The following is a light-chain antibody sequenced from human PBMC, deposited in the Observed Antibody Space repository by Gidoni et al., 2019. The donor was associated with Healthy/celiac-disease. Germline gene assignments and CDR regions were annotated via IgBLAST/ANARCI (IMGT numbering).Light chain of an antibody. J-gene: IGLJ2*01. CDR2: GKN. V-gene: IGLV3-19*01. CDR1: SLRSYY. CDR3: NSRDSSGNHVV. Sequence: SSELTQDPAVAVAVGQTVRITCQGDSLRSYYASWYQQKPGQAPVLVIYGKNNRPSGIPDLFSGSSSGNTASLTITGAQSEDEADYYCNSRDSSGNHVVFGGGTKLTVL.